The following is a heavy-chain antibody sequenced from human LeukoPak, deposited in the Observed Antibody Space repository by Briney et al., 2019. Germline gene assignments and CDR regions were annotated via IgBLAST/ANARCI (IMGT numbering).Heavy chain of an antibody. D-gene: IGHD1-1*01. V-gene: IGHV4-30-2*01. J-gene: IGHJ4*02. CDR1: GGSISSGGYS. CDR2: IYHSGST. Sequence: PSETLSLTCAVSGGSISSGGYSWSWIRQPPGKGLEWIGYIYHSGSTYYNPSLKSRVTISVDRSKNQFSLKLSSVTAADTAVYYCARASIEGNDEGFDYWGQGTLVTLSS. CDR3: ARASIEGNDEGFDY.